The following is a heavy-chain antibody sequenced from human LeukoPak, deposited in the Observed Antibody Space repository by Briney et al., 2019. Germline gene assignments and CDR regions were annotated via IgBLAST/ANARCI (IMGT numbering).Heavy chain of an antibody. J-gene: IGHJ6*02. CDR3: ARAPLVVRGVIGGMDV. CDR2: IYHSGST. Sequence: TLSLTCTVSGASISSGGDYSSWLRRHPGKGLEWIVYIYHSGSTYYNPSLKSRVTISVDTSKNQFSLKLSSVTAADTAVYYCARAPLVVRGVIGGMDVWGQGTTVTVSS. D-gene: IGHD3-10*01. CDR1: GASISSGGDY. V-gene: IGHV4-31*03.